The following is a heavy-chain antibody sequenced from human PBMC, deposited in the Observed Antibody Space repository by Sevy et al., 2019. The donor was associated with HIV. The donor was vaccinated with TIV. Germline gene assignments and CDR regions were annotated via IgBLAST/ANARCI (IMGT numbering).Heavy chain of an antibody. Sequence: GGSLRLSCAASGFTFSSYAMHWVRQAPGKGLEWVAVISYDGSNKYYADSVKGRFTISSDNSKNTLYLQMNSLRAEDTAVYYCARDYNTTGYSSGWFLSHYYYGMDVWGQGTTVTVSS. CDR2: ISYDGSNK. D-gene: IGHD6-19*01. CDR3: ARDYNTTGYSSGWFLSHYYYGMDV. CDR1: GFTFSSYA. J-gene: IGHJ6*02. V-gene: IGHV3-30-3*01.